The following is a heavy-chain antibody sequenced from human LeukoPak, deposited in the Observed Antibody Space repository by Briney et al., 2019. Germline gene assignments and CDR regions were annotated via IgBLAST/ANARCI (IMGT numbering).Heavy chain of an antibody. Sequence: SETLSLTCVVSGYSISSGYYWGWIRQPPGKGLEWIGRIYHSGSTYYNPSLKSRVTISVDTSKNHFSLNLSSVTAADTAVYYCARQLTVAGDAFDIWGQGTMVTVSS. CDR1: GYSISSGYY. V-gene: IGHV4-38-2*01. CDR3: ARQLTVAGDAFDI. J-gene: IGHJ3*02. CDR2: IYHSGST. D-gene: IGHD6-13*01.